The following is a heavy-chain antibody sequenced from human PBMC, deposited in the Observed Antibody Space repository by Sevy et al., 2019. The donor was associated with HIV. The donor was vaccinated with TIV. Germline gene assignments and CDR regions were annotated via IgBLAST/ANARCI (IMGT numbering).Heavy chain of an antibody. Sequence: GGSLRLSCKASGFIFSRYGVHWVRQAPGKGLEWVASIFNDGKTKYYGDSGKGRCTISGDDSKNTLYLQMDSLRAEDTAVYYCARERGSDWYLDYWGQGTLVTVSS. CDR2: IFNDGKTK. J-gene: IGHJ4*02. CDR3: ARERGSDWYLDY. D-gene: IGHD2-21*02. CDR1: GFIFSRYG. V-gene: IGHV3-33*01.